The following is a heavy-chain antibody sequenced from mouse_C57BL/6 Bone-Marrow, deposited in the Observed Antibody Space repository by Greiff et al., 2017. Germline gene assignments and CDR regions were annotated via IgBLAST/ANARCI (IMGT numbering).Heavy chain of an antibody. V-gene: IGHV14-4*01. CDR1: GFNIKDDY. D-gene: IGHD2-12*01. CDR3: AAICYSYAWFAY. Sequence: EVQLQQSGAELVRPGASVKLSCTASGFNIKDDYMHWVKQRPEQGLEWIGWIDPENGDTEYASKFQGKATITADTSSNTAYLQLSSLTSEDTAVYYCAAICYSYAWFAYWGQGTLVTVSA. J-gene: IGHJ3*01. CDR2: IDPENGDT.